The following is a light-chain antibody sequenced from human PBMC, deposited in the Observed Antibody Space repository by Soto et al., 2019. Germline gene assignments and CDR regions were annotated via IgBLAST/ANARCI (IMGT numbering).Light chain of an antibody. Sequence: EIVMTQSPATLSVAKGERATLSCRASQSVSILLAWYQQKPGQAPRLLIHGAPTRATGIPATFSGSGSGTEFTLTISSLQPDDLATYYCQLYNSYSEAFGPGTMVEIK. CDR2: GAP. J-gene: IGKJ1*01. CDR3: QLYNSYSEA. CDR1: QSVSIL. V-gene: IGKV3-15*01.